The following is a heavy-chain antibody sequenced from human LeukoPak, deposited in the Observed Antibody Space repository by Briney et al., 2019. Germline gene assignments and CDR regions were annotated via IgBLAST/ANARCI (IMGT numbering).Heavy chain of an antibody. D-gene: IGHD6-19*01. CDR1: GGSIMNHY. V-gene: IGHV4-4*07. Sequence: SETLTLTCTVSGGSIMNHYWSWIRQPAGKGLEWIGRISSSGSANYSPSLKNRVSMSIDTSNNHFSLNLTSVTAADTALYFCARDVRYASGWSTPESWGQRPLVTVSS. CDR2: ISSSGSA. J-gene: IGHJ5*02. CDR3: ARDVRYASGWSTPES.